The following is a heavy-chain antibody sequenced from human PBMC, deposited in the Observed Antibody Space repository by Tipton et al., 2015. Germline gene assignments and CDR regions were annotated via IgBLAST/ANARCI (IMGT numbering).Heavy chain of an antibody. Sequence: TLSLTCTVSGGSFSDYYWSWIRQSPGEGLEWIGYIYYSGSTNYNPSLRSRVAMSMDTSKNQFSLKVSSVTASDTAVYYCARARGRHGGLFDSWGQGILVTVSS. J-gene: IGHJ4*02. D-gene: IGHD4-23*01. CDR2: IYYSGST. CDR3: ARARGRHGGLFDS. CDR1: GGSFSDYY. V-gene: IGHV4-59*01.